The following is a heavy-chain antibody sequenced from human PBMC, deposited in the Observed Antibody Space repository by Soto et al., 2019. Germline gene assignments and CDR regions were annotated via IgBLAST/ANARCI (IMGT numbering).Heavy chain of an antibody. CDR3: ATIPAALYYYYGMDV. J-gene: IGHJ6*02. V-gene: IGHV1-2*02. CDR2: INPNSGGT. D-gene: IGHD2-2*01. CDR1: GYTFTGYY. Sequence: GASVKVSCKASGYTFTGYYMDWVRQAPGQGLEWMGWINPNSGGTNYAQKFQGRVTMTRDTSISTAYMELSRLRSDDTAVYYCATIPAALYYYYGMDVWGQGTTVTVSS.